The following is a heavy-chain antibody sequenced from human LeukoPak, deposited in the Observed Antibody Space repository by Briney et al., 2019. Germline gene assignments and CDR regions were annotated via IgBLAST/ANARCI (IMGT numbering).Heavy chain of an antibody. J-gene: IGHJ5*02. CDR2: IYSGGST. D-gene: IGHD4-17*01. V-gene: IGHV4-59*11. CDR3: ARGHYDLAP. CDR1: GASISDHY. Sequence: SETLSLTCTVSGASISDHYWSWIRQPPRKGLERIGFIYSGGSTKYDPSLESRVTMSLDTSKNQVSLNLRSMTAADTATYFCARGHYDLAPWGQGILVTVSS.